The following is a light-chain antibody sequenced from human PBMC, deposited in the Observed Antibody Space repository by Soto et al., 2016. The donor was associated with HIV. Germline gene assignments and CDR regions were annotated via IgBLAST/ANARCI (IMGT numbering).Light chain of an antibody. CDR2: QDT. Sequence: SYVLTQPPSVSVSPGQTASITCSGDELGDKFACWYLQKPGQSPLLVIYQDTKRPSGIPERFSGSNSGNTATLIINSVEAGDDADYFCQVWDSDSEYVFGSGTMLTVL. V-gene: IGLV3-1*01. J-gene: IGLJ1*01. CDR3: QVWDSDSEYV. CDR1: ELGDKF.